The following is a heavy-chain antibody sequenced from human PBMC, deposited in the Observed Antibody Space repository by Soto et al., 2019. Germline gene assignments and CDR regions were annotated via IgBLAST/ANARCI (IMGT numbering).Heavy chain of an antibody. CDR3: AREPLDGMDV. Sequence: HVQLHQSGPRLVKPSQTLSLECSVIGGSVNTGDNYWSWVRQSPGRGLEWIGYIYHTGNTFYNPALENRVTMSGDASKNQFSLTLTSVTAADTAVYFCAREPLDGMDVWGKGTNVTVSS. V-gene: IGHV4-30-4*01. CDR2: IYHTGNT. CDR1: GGSVNTGDNY. J-gene: IGHJ6*04.